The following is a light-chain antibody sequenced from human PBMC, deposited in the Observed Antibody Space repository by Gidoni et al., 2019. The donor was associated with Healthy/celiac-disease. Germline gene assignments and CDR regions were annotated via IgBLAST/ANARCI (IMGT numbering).Light chain of an antibody. CDR1: QGISSY. Sequence: DIQLTQSPSFLSASVGDRVTITCRASQGISSYLACYQQKPGKAPKLLIYAASTLQSGVPSRFSGSGSGTEFTLTISSLQPEDFATYYCQQLNSYPRSITFGQGTRLEIK. V-gene: IGKV1-9*01. CDR2: AAS. J-gene: IGKJ5*01. CDR3: QQLNSYPRSIT.